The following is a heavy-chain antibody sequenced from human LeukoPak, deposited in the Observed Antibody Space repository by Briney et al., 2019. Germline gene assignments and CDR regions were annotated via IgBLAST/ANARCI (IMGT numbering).Heavy chain of an antibody. J-gene: IGHJ5*02. CDR1: GGSISSYY. Sequence: SETLSLTCTVSGGSISSYYWNWIRQPAGKGLEWIGRIYTSGGTNYNPSLKSRVTMSVDTSKNQFSLKLSSVTAADTAVYYCARTSLGGAWFDPWGQGTLVTVSS. D-gene: IGHD3-10*01. CDR2: IYTSGGT. CDR3: ARTSLGGAWFDP. V-gene: IGHV4-4*07.